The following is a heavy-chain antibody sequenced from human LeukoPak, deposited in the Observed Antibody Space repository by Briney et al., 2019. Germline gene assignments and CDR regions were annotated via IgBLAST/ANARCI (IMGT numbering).Heavy chain of an antibody. D-gene: IGHD2-8*01. J-gene: IGHJ6*04. Sequence: GGSLTLSCAASGFMFSNYWMNWVRQAPGKGLEWVANIYQDGSKKNYVDSVRGRFTISRDNTKNSLYLQMNSLRAEDTAVYYWACTNTLDVWGKGATVTVSS. CDR1: GFMFSNYW. V-gene: IGHV3-7*03. CDR3: ACTNTLDV. CDR2: IYQDGSKK.